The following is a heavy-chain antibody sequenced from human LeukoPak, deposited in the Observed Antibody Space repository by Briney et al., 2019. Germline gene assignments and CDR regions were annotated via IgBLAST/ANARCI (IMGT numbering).Heavy chain of an antibody. D-gene: IGHD3-22*01. CDR1: GGSITSYY. J-gene: IGHJ4*02. Sequence: TSETLSLTCTVSGGSITSYYWTWIRQPPGKELEWIGYIYHSGSTKYNPSLKSRVTISVDTSKNHFSLKLSSVTAADTAVYYCARGQWLPVFDFWGQGTLVTVSS. CDR2: IYHSGST. V-gene: IGHV4-59*01. CDR3: ARGQWLPVFDF.